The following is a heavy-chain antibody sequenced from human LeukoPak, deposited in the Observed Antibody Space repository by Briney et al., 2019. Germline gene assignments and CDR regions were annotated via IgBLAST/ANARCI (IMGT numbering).Heavy chain of an antibody. CDR1: GGSFSGYY. J-gene: IGHJ5*02. CDR3: ARRKEYVGWFDT. Sequence: SETLTLTCAVYGGSFSGYYWSWIRQPPKKGLEWIGDINHSGSTNYNASLQSRVTMSVDTSKNQFSLKMNSVTAADTALYYCARRKEYVGWFDTWGQGTLVTFSS. D-gene: IGHD6-6*01. V-gene: IGHV4-34*01. CDR2: INHSGST.